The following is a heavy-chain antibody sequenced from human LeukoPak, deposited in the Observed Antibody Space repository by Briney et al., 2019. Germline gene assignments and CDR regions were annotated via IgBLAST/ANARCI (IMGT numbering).Heavy chain of an antibody. J-gene: IGHJ4*02. CDR2: ISSSSSTI. CDR1: GFTFSSYS. CDR3: ARDGEMATIRPPFDY. D-gene: IGHD5-24*01. Sequence: GGSLRLSCAASGFTFSSYSMNWVRQAPGKGLEWVSYISSSSSTIYYADSVKGRFTISRDNAKNSLYLQMNSLRAEDTAVYYCARDGEMATIRPPFDYWGQGTLVTVSS. V-gene: IGHV3-48*01.